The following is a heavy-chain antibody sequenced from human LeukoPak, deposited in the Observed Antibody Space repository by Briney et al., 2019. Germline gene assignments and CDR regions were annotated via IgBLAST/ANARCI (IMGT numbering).Heavy chain of an antibody. Sequence: GGSLRLSCAPSGFTVSSNYMSWVRQAPGKWLEWVSVIYSGGSTYYANSVKGRFTISRDNSKNTLYLQMNSLRAEDTAVYYCAIHSSGYHPYFDYWGQGTLVTVSS. CDR2: IYSGGST. CDR3: AIHSSGYHPYFDY. V-gene: IGHV3-53*01. CDR1: GFTVSSNY. D-gene: IGHD3-22*01. J-gene: IGHJ4*02.